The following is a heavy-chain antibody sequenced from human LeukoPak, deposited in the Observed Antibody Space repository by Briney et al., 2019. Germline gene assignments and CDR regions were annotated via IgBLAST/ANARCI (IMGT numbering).Heavy chain of an antibody. J-gene: IGHJ4*02. V-gene: IGHV3-30*18. CDR3: AKVSPHYDILTHSASYFDY. CDR1: GFTFSSYG. Sequence: PGGSLRLSCAASGFTFSSYGMHWVRQAPGKGLEWVAVISYDGSNKYYADSVKSRFTISRDNSKNTLYLQMNSLRAEDTAVYYCAKVSPHYDILTHSASYFDYWGQGTLVTVSS. D-gene: IGHD3-9*01. CDR2: ISYDGSNK.